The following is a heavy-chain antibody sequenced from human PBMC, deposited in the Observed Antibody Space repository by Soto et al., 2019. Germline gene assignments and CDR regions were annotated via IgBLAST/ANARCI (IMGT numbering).Heavy chain of an antibody. CDR1: GFTFSSYA. CDR3: APQTIAVAGTGWYFDY. D-gene: IGHD6-19*01. V-gene: IGHV3-23*01. CDR2: ISGSGGST. Sequence: GGSLRLSCAASGFTFSSYAMSWVRQAPGKGLEWVSAISGSGGSTYYADSVKGRFTISRDNSKNTLYLQMNSLRAEDTAVYYCAPQTIAVAGTGWYFDYWGQGTLVTVSS. J-gene: IGHJ4*02.